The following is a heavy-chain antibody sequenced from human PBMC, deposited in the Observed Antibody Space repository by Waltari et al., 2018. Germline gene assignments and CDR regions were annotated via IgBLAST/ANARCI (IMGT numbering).Heavy chain of an antibody. CDR3: ARDRGRGLYLDS. Sequence: LGPGLVEPSGTLSLICAVSGDFLSDPYWWSWVRQAPGKGLEWIGQVGGSGKTNYNPSFASRVTVSVDTSTAQFSLKVTSATAADTAVYYCARDRGRGLYLDSWGQGILVTVSP. CDR1: GDFLSDPYW. J-gene: IGHJ4*02. D-gene: IGHD2-15*01. CDR2: VGGSGKT. V-gene: IGHV4-4*02.